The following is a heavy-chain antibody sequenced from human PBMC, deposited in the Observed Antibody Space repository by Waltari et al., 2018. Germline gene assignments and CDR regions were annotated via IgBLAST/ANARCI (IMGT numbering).Heavy chain of an antibody. CDR3: ARGAAAGDYYYYGMDV. CDR2: IYNSGST. CDR1: GGSISSSNW. Sequence: QVQLQESGPGLVKPSGTLSLTCAVSGGSISSSNWWSWVRQPPGKWLEWIGEIYNSGSTNYNPSLKSRVTISVEKSKNQFSLKLSSVTAADTAVYYCARGAAAGDYYYYGMDVWGQGTTVTVSS. D-gene: IGHD6-13*01. J-gene: IGHJ6*02. V-gene: IGHV4-4*02.